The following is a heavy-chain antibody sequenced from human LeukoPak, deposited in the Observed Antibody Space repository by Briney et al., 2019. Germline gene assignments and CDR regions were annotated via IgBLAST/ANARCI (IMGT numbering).Heavy chain of an antibody. Sequence: SQTLSLTCTVSGGSISSDGYYWSWIRPHTGKGLEWIRYIYYSGNTYDNPTLNSGVTISVEMSKTRVSLKLSLVPAADTVVYYCARGRDDVWSGYIPGWFDPWGQGTLVTVSS. CDR3: ARGRDDVWSGYIPGWFDP. CDR1: GGSISSDGYY. J-gene: IGHJ5*02. CDR2: IYYSGNT. V-gene: IGHV4-31*03. D-gene: IGHD3-3*01.